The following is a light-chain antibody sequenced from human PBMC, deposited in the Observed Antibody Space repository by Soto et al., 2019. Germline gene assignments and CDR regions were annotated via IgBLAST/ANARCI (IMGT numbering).Light chain of an antibody. CDR2: VVS. Sequence: QSALTQPRSVSGSPGQSVTISCTGTSSDVGGYNYVSWYQQHPGKAPKVMIYVVSKRPSGVPDRFSGSKSGNTASLTISGLQAVDEADYYCCSYAGTYTLIFGGGTKLTVL. CDR3: CSYAGTYTLI. V-gene: IGLV2-11*01. J-gene: IGLJ2*01. CDR1: SSDVGGYNY.